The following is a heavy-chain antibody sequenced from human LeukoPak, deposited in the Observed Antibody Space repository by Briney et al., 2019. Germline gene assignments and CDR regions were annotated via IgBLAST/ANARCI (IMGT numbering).Heavy chain of an antibody. D-gene: IGHD6-13*01. CDR2: IKQDGSEK. CDR3: AREGITAAADY. Sequence: GGSLRLSCAASGFTFSSYWMSWVRQAPGKGLEWVANIKQDGSEKYYVDSVKGRFTISRDNAKNSLYLQVNSLRAEDTAVYYCAREGITAAADYWGQGTLVTVSS. CDR1: GFTFSSYW. V-gene: IGHV3-7*01. J-gene: IGHJ4*02.